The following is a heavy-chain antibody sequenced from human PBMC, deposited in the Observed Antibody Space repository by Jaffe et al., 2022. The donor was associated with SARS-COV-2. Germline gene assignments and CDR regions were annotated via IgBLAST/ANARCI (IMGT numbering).Heavy chain of an antibody. CDR3: ARVPGYSGYDRVFGYFDY. J-gene: IGHJ4*02. CDR1: GGSISSGGYY. CDR2: IYYSGST. V-gene: IGHV4-31*03. D-gene: IGHD5-12*01. Sequence: QVQLQESGPGLVKPSQTLSLTCTVSGGSISSGGYYWSWIRQHPGKGLEWIGYIYYSGSTYYNPSLKSRVTISVDTSKNQFSLKLSSVTAADTAVYYCARVPGYSGYDRVFGYFDYWGQGTLVTVSS.